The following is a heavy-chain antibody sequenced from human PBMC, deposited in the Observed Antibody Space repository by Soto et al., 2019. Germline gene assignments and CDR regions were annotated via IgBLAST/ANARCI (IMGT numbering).Heavy chain of an antibody. Sequence: ASVKVSCKASGYTFTSYDINWVRQATGQGLEWMGWMNPNSGNTGYAQKFQGRVTMTRNTSISTAYMELSSLRSEDTAVYYCARDYGDTLNYYYYYYMDVWGKGTTVTV. J-gene: IGHJ6*03. D-gene: IGHD4-17*01. CDR1: GYTFTSYD. CDR3: ARDYGDTLNYYYYYYMDV. CDR2: MNPNSGNT. V-gene: IGHV1-8*01.